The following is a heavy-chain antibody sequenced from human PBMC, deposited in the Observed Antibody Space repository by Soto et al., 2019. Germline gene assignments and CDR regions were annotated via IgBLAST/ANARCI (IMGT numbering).Heavy chain of an antibody. J-gene: IGHJ5*02. CDR1: GYTFTNYA. V-gene: IGHV1-3*01. CDR2: INAGNGNV. CDR3: AHCSGGSCPPGPWWFDP. Sequence: ASVKVSCKASGYTFTNYAIHWVRQAPGQRPEWMGWINAGNGNVEYAQKFQGRVTITTDESTSTAYMELSSLRSEDTAVYYCAHCSGGSCPPGPWWFDPWGQGTLVTVSS. D-gene: IGHD2-15*01.